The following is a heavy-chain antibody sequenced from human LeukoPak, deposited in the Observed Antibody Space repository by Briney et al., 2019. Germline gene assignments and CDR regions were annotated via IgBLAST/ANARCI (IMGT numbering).Heavy chain of an antibody. CDR3: AKVFHDSSGYYPPYFDY. V-gene: IGHV3-23*01. J-gene: IGHJ4*02. Sequence: PGGALKHLLAAGGLSSGVDCRRLPPIAPGYGLENNPAISGGGGSTYYADSVKGRFTISRDNSKNTLYLQMNSLRAEDTAVYYCAKVFHDSSGYYPPYFDYWGQGTLVTVSS. CDR2: ISGGGGST. CDR1: GLSSGVDC. D-gene: IGHD3-22*01.